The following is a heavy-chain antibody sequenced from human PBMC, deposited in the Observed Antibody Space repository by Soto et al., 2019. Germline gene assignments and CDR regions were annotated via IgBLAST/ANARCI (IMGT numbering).Heavy chain of an antibody. CDR2: ISYDGSNK. V-gene: IGHV3-30*18. J-gene: IGHJ6*01. D-gene: IGHD6-13*01. CDR1: GFTFSSYG. Sequence: GGSLRLSCAASGFTFSSYGMHWVRQAPGKGLEWVAVISYDGSNKYYADSVKGRFTIFRDNSKNTLYLQMNSLRAEDTAVYYCAKDFRESSSDLYYYYYYGMDVWGQGTTVTVSS. CDR3: AKDFRESSSDLYYYYYYGMDV.